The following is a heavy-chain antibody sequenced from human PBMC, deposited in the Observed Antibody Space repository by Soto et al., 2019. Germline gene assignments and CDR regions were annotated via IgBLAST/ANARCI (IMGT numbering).Heavy chain of an antibody. CDR2: TYYRSKWYN. CDR1: GDSVSSNNAA. Sequence: SQTLSLTCAISGDSVSSNNAAWNWIRQSPSRGLEWLGRTYYRSKWYNDYAVSVKSRITINPYTSKNQFSLQLNSVTPEDTAVYYCATYSSGWYPDAFDIWGQGTMVTVS. CDR3: ATYSSGWYPDAFDI. J-gene: IGHJ3*02. D-gene: IGHD6-19*01. V-gene: IGHV6-1*01.